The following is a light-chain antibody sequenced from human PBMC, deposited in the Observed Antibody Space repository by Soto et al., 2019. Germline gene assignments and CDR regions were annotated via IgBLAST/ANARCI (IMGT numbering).Light chain of an antibody. CDR2: EVS. Sequence: QSALTQPASVSGSPGQSITISCTGTSNDVGVYNYVSWYQQHPGVAPKLLIYEVSDRPSGVSDRFSGSKSGNTASLTISGLQAEDEADYYCSSWTRSSTRLFGTGTKVTVL. CDR1: SNDVGVYNY. CDR3: SSWTRSSTRL. V-gene: IGLV2-14*01. J-gene: IGLJ1*01.